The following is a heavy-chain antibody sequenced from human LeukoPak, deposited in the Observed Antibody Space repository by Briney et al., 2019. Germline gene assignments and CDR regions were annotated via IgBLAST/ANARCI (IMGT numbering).Heavy chain of an antibody. V-gene: IGHV1-2*02. CDR1: GYTFTDYY. Sequence: ASVKVSCKTSGYTFTDYYIHWVRQAPGQGLEWMGWINPNSGETNSAQKFQGRVTMTGDTSISTAYMEVRRVTSDDTAVYYCARDRDYSNTERGFDYWGQGTLVTVSS. CDR3: ARDRDYSNTERGFDY. D-gene: IGHD4-11*01. J-gene: IGHJ4*02. CDR2: INPNSGET.